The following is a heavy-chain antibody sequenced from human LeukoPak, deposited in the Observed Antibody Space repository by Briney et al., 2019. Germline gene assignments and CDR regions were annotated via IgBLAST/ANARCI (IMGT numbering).Heavy chain of an antibody. CDR3: ARGSGGSGSFDY. V-gene: IGHV4-30-2*01. CDR2: IYHSGST. CDR1: GGSISMCGYS. Sequence: SKTLSLTCAVSGGSISMCGYSWIWIRQPPGKGREGIGYIYHSGSTYYNPSLKSRVTISVDRSKNQFSLKLSSVTAADTGVYYCARGSGGSGSFDYWGQGTLVTVSS. D-gene: IGHD3-10*01. J-gene: IGHJ4*02.